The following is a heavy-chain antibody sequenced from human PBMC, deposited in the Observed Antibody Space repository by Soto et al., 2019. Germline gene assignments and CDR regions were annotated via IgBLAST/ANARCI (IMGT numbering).Heavy chain of an antibody. Sequence: PGGSLRLSCAASGFTFSSYAMSWVRQAPGKGLEWVSAISGSGGSTYYADSVKGRFTISRDNAKNTLYLQMNSLRAEDTAVYYCARARYVLRYFDWLRYFDYWGQGTLVTVSS. CDR1: GFTFSSYA. J-gene: IGHJ4*02. D-gene: IGHD3-9*01. CDR3: ARARYVLRYFDWLRYFDY. CDR2: ISGSGGST. V-gene: IGHV3-23*01.